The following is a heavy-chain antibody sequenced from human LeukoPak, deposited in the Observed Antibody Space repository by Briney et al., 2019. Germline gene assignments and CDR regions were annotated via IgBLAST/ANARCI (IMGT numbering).Heavy chain of an antibody. CDR3: NIGTDLRYFDY. V-gene: IGHV1-2*06. J-gene: IGHJ4*02. CDR2: INPSSGDT. CDR1: GYTFTAYF. D-gene: IGHD6-13*01. Sequence: ASVKVSCKASGYTFTAYFLHWVRQAPGQGLEWVGRINPSSGDTDYAQKFQGSVTLTRDTSINTAYMELSSLTSDDTAVYFCNIGTDLRYFDYWGQGSLVTVSS.